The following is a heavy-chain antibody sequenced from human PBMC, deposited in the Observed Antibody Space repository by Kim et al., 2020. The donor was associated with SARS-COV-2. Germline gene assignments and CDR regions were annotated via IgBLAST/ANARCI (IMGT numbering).Heavy chain of an antibody. CDR2: IYSTGST. V-gene: IGHV4-59*01. D-gene: IGHD7-27*01. CDR3: ARWGTPSYYYYMDV. Sequence: SETLSLTCTFSGDSFSNYFWSWIRQPPGRGLEWIGFIYSTGSTNYNPSLKSRVTISVDTSKNQFSLKMNSVTAADTAVYYCARWGTPSYYYYMDVWGKGATVTVSS. CDR1: GDSFSNYF. J-gene: IGHJ6*03.